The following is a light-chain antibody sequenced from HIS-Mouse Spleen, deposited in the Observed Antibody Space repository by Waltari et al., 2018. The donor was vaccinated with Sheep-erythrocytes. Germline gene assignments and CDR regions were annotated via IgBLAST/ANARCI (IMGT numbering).Light chain of an antibody. J-gene: IGLJ2*01. V-gene: IGLV3-1*01. CDR1: KLGDKY. CDR2: QDT. Sequence: SSELTQPPSVSVSPGQTPSITCSGDKLGDKYACWYQQKPGQSHVLVIYQDTKRPSGIPERFSGSNSGNTATLTISGTQAMDEADYYCQAWDSSIVVFGGGTKLTVL. CDR3: QAWDSSIVV.